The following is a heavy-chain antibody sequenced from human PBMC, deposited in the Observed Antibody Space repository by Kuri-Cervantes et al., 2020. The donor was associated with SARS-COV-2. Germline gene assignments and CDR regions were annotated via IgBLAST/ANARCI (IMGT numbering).Heavy chain of an antibody. CDR3: ARDSLGYGDYYFDY. Sequence: ESLKISCTVSGGSVSSGSYYWSWIRQPPGKGLEWIGYIYYSGSTNYNPSLKSRVTISVDTSKNQFPLKLSSVTAADTAVYYCARDSLGYGDYYFDYWGQGTLVTVSS. CDR2: IYYSGST. D-gene: IGHD4-17*01. CDR1: GGSVSSGSYY. J-gene: IGHJ4*02. V-gene: IGHV4-61*01.